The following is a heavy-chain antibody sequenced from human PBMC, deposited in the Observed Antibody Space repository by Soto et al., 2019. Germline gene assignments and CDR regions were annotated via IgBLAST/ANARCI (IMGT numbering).Heavy chain of an antibody. CDR3: ARGQAFDI. CDR2: IFYSGST. J-gene: IGHJ3*02. CDR1: GDSISRYY. Sequence: QVQLQESGPGLVKPSETLSLTCAVSGDSISRYYWSWIRQPPGKGLEWIGYIFYSGSTNYNPSLKSRVTISVDTSKNPLSLKLSSVTAADTAVYYCARGQAFDIWGQGTMVTVSS. V-gene: IGHV4-59*01.